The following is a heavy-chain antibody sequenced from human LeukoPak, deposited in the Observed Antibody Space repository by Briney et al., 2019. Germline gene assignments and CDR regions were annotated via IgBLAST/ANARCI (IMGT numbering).Heavy chain of an antibody. CDR3: ARGPQRGAAANYYGMDV. D-gene: IGHD2-2*01. V-gene: IGHV3-7*05. CDR1: GFTFSSYW. Sequence: GSLRLSCAASGFTFSSYWMSWVRQAPGKGLEWVANIKQDGSEKYYVDSVKGRFTISRDNAKNSLYLQMNSLRAEDTAVYYCARGPQRGAAANYYGMDVWGQGTTVTVSS. J-gene: IGHJ6*02. CDR2: IKQDGSEK.